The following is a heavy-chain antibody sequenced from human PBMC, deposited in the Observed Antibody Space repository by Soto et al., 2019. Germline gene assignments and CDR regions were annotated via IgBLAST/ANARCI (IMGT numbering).Heavy chain of an antibody. D-gene: IGHD1-26*01. CDR3: AKDRSGSYFDY. V-gene: IGHV3-30*18. J-gene: IGHJ4*02. CDR2: ISYDGSNK. Sequence: GGSLRLSCAAAGFTFSSYGMHWVRQAPGKGLEWVAVISYDGSNKYYADSVKGRFTISRDNSKNTLYLQMNSLRAEDTAVYYCAKDRSGSYFDYWGQGTLVTVSS. CDR1: GFTFSSYG.